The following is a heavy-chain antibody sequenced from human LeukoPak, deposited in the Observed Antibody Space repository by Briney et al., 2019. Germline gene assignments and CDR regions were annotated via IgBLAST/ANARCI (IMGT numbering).Heavy chain of an antibody. J-gene: IGHJ3*02. CDR3: AKDVADAARPSDAFDI. Sequence: QAGRSLRLSCAASGFTFDDYAMHWVRQAPGKGLEWVSGISWNSGSIGYADSVKGRFTISRDSAKNSLYLQMNCLRAEDTALYYCAKDVADAARPSDAFDIWGQGTMVTVSS. CDR1: GFTFDDYA. V-gene: IGHV3-9*01. D-gene: IGHD6-6*01. CDR2: ISWNSGSI.